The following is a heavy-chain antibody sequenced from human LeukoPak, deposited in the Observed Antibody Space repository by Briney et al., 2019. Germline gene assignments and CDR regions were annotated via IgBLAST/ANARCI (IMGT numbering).Heavy chain of an antibody. D-gene: IGHD3-10*01. Sequence: SQTLSLTCAISGDSVSSNSAAWNWIRQSPSRGLEWLGTTYYRSKWYNDYAVSVKSRITINPDTSKNQFSLQLNSVTPDDTAVYYCARDGRGVAGRTPEYFQHWGQGTLVTVSS. CDR1: GDSVSSNSAA. CDR3: ARDGRGVAGRTPEYFQH. J-gene: IGHJ1*01. V-gene: IGHV6-1*01. CDR2: TYYRSKWYN.